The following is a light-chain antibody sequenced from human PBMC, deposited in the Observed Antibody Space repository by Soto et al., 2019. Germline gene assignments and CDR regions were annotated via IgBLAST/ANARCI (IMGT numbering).Light chain of an antibody. J-gene: IGLJ3*02. Sequence: QAVVTQPPSVSGAPGQRGTISCTGSSSNIGAGYDVHWYQQLPGTAPKLLIYGNSNRPSGVPDRFSGSKSGTSASLAITGLQAEDEADYYCQSYDSSLSGLVFGGGTKVTGL. CDR3: QSYDSSLSGLV. CDR2: GNS. CDR1: SSNIGAGYD. V-gene: IGLV1-40*01.